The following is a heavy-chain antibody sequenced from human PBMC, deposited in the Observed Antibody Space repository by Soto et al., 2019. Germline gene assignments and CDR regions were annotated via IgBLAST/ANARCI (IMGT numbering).Heavy chain of an antibody. D-gene: IGHD3-16*02. V-gene: IGHV4-34*01. CDR3: ARGRNDYIWGSYRSENYFDY. CDR2: INHSGST. J-gene: IGHJ4*02. CDR1: GGSFSGYY. Sequence: QVQLQQWGAGLLKPSETLSLTCAVYGGSFSGYYWSWIRQPPGKGLEWIGEINHSGSTNYNPSLKSRVTISVDTSKNQFSLKLSSVTAADTAVYYCARGRNDYIWGSYRSENYFDYWGQGTLVTVSS.